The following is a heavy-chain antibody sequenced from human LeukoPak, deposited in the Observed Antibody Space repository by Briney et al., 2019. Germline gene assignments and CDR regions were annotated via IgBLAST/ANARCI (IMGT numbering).Heavy chain of an antibody. J-gene: IGHJ4*02. D-gene: IGHD3-3*01. Sequence: SETLSLTCAVHGGSFRAYFWSWIRQPPGKGLEWIGEINHSGDTNYNPSLKNRVTMSVDTSEDQFSLKLDTVTAADTAVYYCAREIFWSGYYSNLHFDYWGQGTLVTVSS. CDR2: INHSGDT. V-gene: IGHV4-34*01. CDR3: AREIFWSGYYSNLHFDY. CDR1: GGSFRAYF.